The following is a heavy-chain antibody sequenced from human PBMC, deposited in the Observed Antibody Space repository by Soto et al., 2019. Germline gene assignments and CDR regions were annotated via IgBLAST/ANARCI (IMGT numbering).Heavy chain of an antibody. CDR2: ISYGGNNK. CDR1: GFTFSSYA. CDR3: AREDCISTSCYPYYYSYGMDV. J-gene: IGHJ6*02. D-gene: IGHD2-2*01. V-gene: IGHV3-30-3*01. Sequence: QVQLVESGGGVVKPGRSLRLSCAASGFTFSSYAMHWVRQAPGKGLEWVAYISYGGNNKYYADSVKGRFTISRDNSKNTLYLQMNSLRAEDTAVYYCAREDCISTSCYPYYYSYGMDVWGQGTTVTVSS.